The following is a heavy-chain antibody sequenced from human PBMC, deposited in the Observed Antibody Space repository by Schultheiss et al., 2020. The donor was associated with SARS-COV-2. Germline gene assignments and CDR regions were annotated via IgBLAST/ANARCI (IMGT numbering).Heavy chain of an antibody. J-gene: IGHJ4*02. CDR3: ARDPDSDGTDY. CDR1: GGTFSGYY. V-gene: IGHV4-34*01. CDR2: INHSGST. Sequence: SETLSLTCAVYGGTFSGYYWSWIRQPPGKGLEWIGEINHSGSTNYNPSLKSRVTISVDTSKNQFSLKLSSVTAADTAVYYCARDPDSDGTDYWGQGTLVTVSS. D-gene: IGHD1-26*01.